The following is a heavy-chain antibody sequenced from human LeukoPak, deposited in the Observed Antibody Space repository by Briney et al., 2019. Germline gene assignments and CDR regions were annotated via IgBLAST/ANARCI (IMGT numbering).Heavy chain of an antibody. Sequence: GSLRLSCAVTGLTFSGYWVTWVRQAPGKGLEWVANINQDASEKYYVESVKGRFAISRDNAKNSLYLQMNSLRAEDTAVYYCASFYYGSYTSLGYWGQGTLVPVSS. D-gene: IGHD3-10*01. V-gene: IGHV3-7*01. CDR3: ASFYYGSYTSLGY. CDR2: INQDASEK. CDR1: GLTFSGYW. J-gene: IGHJ4*02.